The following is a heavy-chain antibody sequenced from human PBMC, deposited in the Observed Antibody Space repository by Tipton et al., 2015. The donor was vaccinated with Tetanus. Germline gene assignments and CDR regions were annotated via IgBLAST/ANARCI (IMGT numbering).Heavy chain of an antibody. Sequence: QSGAEVKKPGASVKVSCKASGYTFTSYYMHWVRQAPGQGLEWMGIINPSGGSTSYAQKFQGRVTMTRNTSTSTVYMERSRLISEDSAMYSCPRVFIAVARHNCFVPWGHGTLVSVSS. CDR2: INPSGGST. CDR1: GYTFTSYY. D-gene: IGHD6-19*01. CDR3: PRVFIAVARHNCFVP. V-gene: IGHV1-46*01. J-gene: IGHJ5*02.